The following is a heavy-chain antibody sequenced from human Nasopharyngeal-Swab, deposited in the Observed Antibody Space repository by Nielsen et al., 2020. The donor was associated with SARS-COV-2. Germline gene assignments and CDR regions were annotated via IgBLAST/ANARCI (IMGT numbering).Heavy chain of an antibody. CDR2: IYPSGGT. V-gene: IGHV4-61*02. J-gene: IGHJ4*02. D-gene: IGHD2-8*01. CDR3: AREMATANDY. CDR1: GGSISCGSYY. Sequence: SATLSLTCTVSGGSISCGSYYWRRIRQPAGKRLEWIGRIYPSGGTNYNPSLRRRVTISVDTPKNQYSLKLSSVPAADTAVYYCAREMATANDYWGQGTLVTVSS.